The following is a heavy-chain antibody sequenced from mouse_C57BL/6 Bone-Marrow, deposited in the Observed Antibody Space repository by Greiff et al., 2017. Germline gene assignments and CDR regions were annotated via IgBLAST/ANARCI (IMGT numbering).Heavy chain of an antibody. Sequence: EVQVVESGAELVRPGASVKLSCTASGFNIKDDYMHWVKQRPEQGLEWIGWIDPENGDTEYASKFQGKATITADTSSNTAYLQLSSLTSEDTAVYYCTTGSDWYFDVWGTGTTVTVSS. CDR1: GFNIKDDY. J-gene: IGHJ1*03. CDR2: IDPENGDT. V-gene: IGHV14-4*01. CDR3: TTGSDWYFDV.